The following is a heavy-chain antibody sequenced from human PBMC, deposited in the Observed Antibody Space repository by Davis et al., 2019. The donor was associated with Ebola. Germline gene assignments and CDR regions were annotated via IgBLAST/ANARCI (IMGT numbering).Heavy chain of an antibody. J-gene: IGHJ4*02. Sequence: GESLKISCTASGFIFDAFAMHWVRQAPGKGLEWVSIISRDGKRHDYADFVKGRFTISRDNSKSTSYLQMNSLTSEDTAVYYCARGVSATGAHYFDHWGQGTLITVSS. CDR2: ISRDGKRH. V-gene: IGHV3-30*04. D-gene: IGHD2-8*01. CDR3: ARGVSATGAHYFDH. CDR1: GFIFDAFA.